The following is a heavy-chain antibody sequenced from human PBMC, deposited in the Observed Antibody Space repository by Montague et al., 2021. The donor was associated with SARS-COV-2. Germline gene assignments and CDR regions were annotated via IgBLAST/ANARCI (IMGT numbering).Heavy chain of an antibody. V-gene: IGHV3-74*01. J-gene: IGHJ4*02. CDR1: GFTFRSCW. D-gene: IGHD3-10*01. CDR3: VRPLWFGDSDYYFES. CDR2: IKPDGTST. Sequence: YLRLSCAASGFTFRSCWMHWVRQVPGRGPVWVSRIKPDGTSTHYAASVKGRFIISRDNARNTLSLQMTNMRADDTAIYYCVRPLWFGDSDYYFESWGQGTLVTVSS.